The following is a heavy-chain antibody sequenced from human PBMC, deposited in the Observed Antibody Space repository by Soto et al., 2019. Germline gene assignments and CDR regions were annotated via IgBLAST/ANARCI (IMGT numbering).Heavy chain of an antibody. CDR1: GFTFSSYG. D-gene: IGHD3-16*01. V-gene: IGHV3-30*03. CDR2: ISNDGSNK. J-gene: IGHJ4*02. Sequence: QVQLVESGGGVVQPGRSLRLSCAASGFTFSSYGMHWVRQAPGKGLEWVALISNDGSNKYYVDSVKGRFTISRDNSKNTLYLQMNSLRAEDTAVYYCGGGHYSSDYWGQGTLITVSS. CDR3: GGGHYSSDY.